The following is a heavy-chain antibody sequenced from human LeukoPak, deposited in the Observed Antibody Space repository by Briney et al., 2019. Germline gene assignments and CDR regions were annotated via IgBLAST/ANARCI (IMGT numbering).Heavy chain of an antibody. CDR3: VKSPGSGWPV. Sequence: GGSLRLSCAASEFSFRSYAMSWVCQAPGKGLEWVSSINSAGTTYYADSVKGRFTISRDNSKNTLYFEMSSLRVEDTAVYYCVKSPGSGWPVWGQGTLLTVSS. CDR2: INSAGTT. J-gene: IGHJ4*02. CDR1: EFSFRSYA. D-gene: IGHD6-19*01. V-gene: IGHV3-66*01.